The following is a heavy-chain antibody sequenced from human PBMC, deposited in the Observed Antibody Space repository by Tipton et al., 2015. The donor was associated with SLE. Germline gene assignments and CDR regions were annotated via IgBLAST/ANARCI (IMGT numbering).Heavy chain of an antibody. Sequence: TLSLTCTVSGGSICGYYWSWIRQPAGKGLEWIGRVYSSGSTIYNPSIKSRITLSLDTSKNQFSLKLTSVTAADTAVYYCGGGNYFDYYMDVWGKGTTVTVSS. CDR3: GGGNYFDYYMDV. D-gene: IGHD3-22*01. CDR1: GGSICGYY. CDR2: VYSSGST. J-gene: IGHJ6*03. V-gene: IGHV4-4*07.